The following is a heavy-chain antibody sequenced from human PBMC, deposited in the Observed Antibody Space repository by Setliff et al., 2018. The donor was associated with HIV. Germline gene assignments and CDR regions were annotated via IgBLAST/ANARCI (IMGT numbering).Heavy chain of an antibody. CDR3: ASSHTGYSSSSGAFDI. V-gene: IGHV4-39*07. CDR2: IYHSGST. J-gene: IGHJ3*02. Sequence: SETLSLTCSVSGDSISDTTYYWGWIRQPPGKGLEWIGNIYHSGSTYYNPSLKSRVTISVETSKNQVSLKLSSVTAADTAVYYCASSHTGYSSSSGAFDIWGQGTMVTVSS. CDR1: GDSISDTTYY. D-gene: IGHD6-6*01.